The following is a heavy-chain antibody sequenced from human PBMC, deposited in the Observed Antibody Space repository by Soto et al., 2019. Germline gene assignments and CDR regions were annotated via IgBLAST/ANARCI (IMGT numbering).Heavy chain of an antibody. J-gene: IGHJ6*02. Sequence: GGSLRLSCAASGFTFSSYWMHWVRQAPGKGLVWVSRINSDGSSTSYADSVKGRFTISRDNAKNTLYLQMNSLRAEDTAVYYCARTGETIFGVVNYYYYGMDVWGQGTTVTVSS. CDR1: GFTFSSYW. V-gene: IGHV3-74*01. CDR2: INSDGSST. CDR3: ARTGETIFGVVNYYYYGMDV. D-gene: IGHD3-3*01.